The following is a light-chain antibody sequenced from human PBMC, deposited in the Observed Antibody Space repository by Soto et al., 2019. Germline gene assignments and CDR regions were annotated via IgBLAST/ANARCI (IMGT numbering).Light chain of an antibody. J-gene: IGLJ2*01. Sequence: QSVLTQPPSASGTPGQRVTISCSGSYSNVGSNIVNWYQHFPGTAPKLLIYNNNKRPSGVPDRFSASKSGTSVSLAISGLQSEDEAIYYCASWDDSLNDVLFGGGTKVTVL. CDR3: ASWDDSLNDVL. CDR2: NNN. V-gene: IGLV1-44*01. CDR1: YSNVGSNI.